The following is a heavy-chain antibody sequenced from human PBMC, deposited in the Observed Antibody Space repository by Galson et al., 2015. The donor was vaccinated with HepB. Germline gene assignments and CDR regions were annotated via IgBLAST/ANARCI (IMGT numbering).Heavy chain of an antibody. CDR1: GGSISSGDYY. V-gene: IGHV4-30-4*01. CDR2: IYYSGNS. Sequence: TLSLTCTVSGGSISSGDYYWTWIRQPPGKGLEWIGYIYYSGNSYYNPSLQSRPTISVDTSKNQFSLRLTSVTAADTAVYYCARGAGYQSWFDPWGQGTQVTVSS. J-gene: IGHJ5*02. D-gene: IGHD3-9*01. CDR3: ARGAGYQSWFDP.